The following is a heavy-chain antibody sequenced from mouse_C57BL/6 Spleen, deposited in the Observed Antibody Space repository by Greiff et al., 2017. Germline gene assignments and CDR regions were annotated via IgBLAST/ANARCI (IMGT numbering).Heavy chain of an antibody. CDR2: IYPGDGDT. J-gene: IGHJ4*01. CDR1: GYAFSSSW. V-gene: IGHV1-82*01. CDR3: ENLLLHRDAMDY. D-gene: IGHD1-1*01. Sequence: QVQLQQSGPELVKPGASVKISCKASGYAFSSSWMNWVKQRPGKGLEWIGRIYPGDGDTNYNGTFKGKATLTADKSSSTAYMQLSSLTSEDSAVYFCENLLLHRDAMDYWGQGTSVTVSS.